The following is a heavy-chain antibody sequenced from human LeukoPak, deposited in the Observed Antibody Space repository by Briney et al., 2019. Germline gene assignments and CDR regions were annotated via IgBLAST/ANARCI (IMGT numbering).Heavy chain of an antibody. Sequence: PSETLSLTCAVYGGSFSGYYWSWIRQPPGKGLEWIGEINHSGSTNYNPSLKSRVTISVDTSKNQFSLKLSSVTAADTAVYYCARDQGYCSGGSCYRPFDPWGQGTLVTVSS. CDR1: GGSFSGYY. CDR3: ARDQGYCSGGSCYRPFDP. CDR2: INHSGST. V-gene: IGHV4-34*01. D-gene: IGHD2-15*01. J-gene: IGHJ5*02.